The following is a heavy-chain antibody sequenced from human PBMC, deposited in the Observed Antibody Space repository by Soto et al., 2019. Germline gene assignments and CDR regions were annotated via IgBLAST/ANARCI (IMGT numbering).Heavy chain of an antibody. Sequence: GGSLRLSCAASGFTFGGYAMSWVRQAPGKGLEWVSAISGSGGSTYYADSVKGRFTISRDNSKNTLYLQMNSLRAEDTAVYYCAKGSIFIPTGLAYWGQGTLVTVSS. CDR1: GFTFGGYA. J-gene: IGHJ4*02. V-gene: IGHV3-23*01. D-gene: IGHD3-3*02. CDR3: AKGSIFIPTGLAY. CDR2: ISGSGGST.